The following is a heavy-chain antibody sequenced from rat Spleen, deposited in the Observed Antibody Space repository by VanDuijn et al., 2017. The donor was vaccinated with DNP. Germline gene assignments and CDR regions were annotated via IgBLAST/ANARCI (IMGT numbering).Heavy chain of an antibody. CDR1: GFSFSDSA. D-gene: IGHD1-7*01. CDR2: IIYDGSHT. V-gene: IGHV5-17*01. J-gene: IGHJ4*01. CDR3: ARLILRVWGAMDA. Sequence: EVQLVESGGGVVQPGKSLKLSCAASGFSFSDSAMAWVRQSPKMGLEWVATIIYDGSHTFYRDSVQGRFIISRDNTKTTLNLQMDSLRSEDTATYYCARLILRVWGAMDAWGQGTSVTVSS.